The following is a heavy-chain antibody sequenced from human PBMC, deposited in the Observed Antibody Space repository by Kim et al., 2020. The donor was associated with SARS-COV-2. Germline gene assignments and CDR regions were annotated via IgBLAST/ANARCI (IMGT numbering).Heavy chain of an antibody. CDR3: ARDLFGYYDSSGYDGMDV. Sequence: SETLSLTCTVSGGSVSSGSYYWSWIRQPPGKGLEWIGYIYYSGSTNYNPSLKSRVTISVDTSKNQFSLKLSSVTAADTAVYYCARDLFGYYDSSGYDGMDVWGQGTTVTVSS. CDR1: GGSVSSGSYY. CDR2: IYYSGST. J-gene: IGHJ6*02. D-gene: IGHD3-22*01. V-gene: IGHV4-61*01.